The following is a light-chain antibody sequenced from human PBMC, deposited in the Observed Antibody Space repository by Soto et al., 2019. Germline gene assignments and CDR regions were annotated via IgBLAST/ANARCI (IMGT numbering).Light chain of an antibody. CDR2: DVS. J-gene: IGLJ3*02. CDR1: RSDVGGYNC. V-gene: IGLV2-11*01. Sequence: QSALTQPRSVSGSPGQSVTISCTGTRSDVGGYNCVSWYQQHPGKAPKLMIYDVSKRPSGVPDRVSGSKSGNTASLTISGLEAEDEADYHCCSYAGSYTWVFGGGTKLTVL. CDR3: CSYAGSYTWV.